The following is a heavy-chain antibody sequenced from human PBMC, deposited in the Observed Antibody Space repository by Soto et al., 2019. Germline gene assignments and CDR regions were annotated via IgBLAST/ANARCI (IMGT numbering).Heavy chain of an antibody. V-gene: IGHV4-30-4*01. CDR2: IYYSGST. Sequence: SETLSLTCTVSGGSISSGDYYWSWIRQPPGKGLEWIGYIYYSGSTYYNPSLKSRVTISVDTSKNQFSLKLSSVTAADTAVYYCARRYEGGYSSSLSFDYWGQGTLVPVFS. J-gene: IGHJ4*02. CDR3: ARRYEGGYSSSLSFDY. D-gene: IGHD6-6*01. CDR1: GGSISSGDYY.